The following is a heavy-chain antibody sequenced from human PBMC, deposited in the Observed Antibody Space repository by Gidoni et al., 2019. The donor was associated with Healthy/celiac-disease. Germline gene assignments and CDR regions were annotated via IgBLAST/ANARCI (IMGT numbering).Heavy chain of an antibody. CDR2: IYYSWST. Sequence: QLQLQESVPGLVKPSETLSLTCTVSGVSISSSSYYWGWIRQPPGKGLECFGSIYYSWSTYYNPYLKSRVTISVDTSKNQFSLKLSSVTAADTAVYYCARNGAGRGAWGQGTLVTVSS. CDR3: ARNGAGRGA. J-gene: IGHJ5*02. V-gene: IGHV4-39*01. D-gene: IGHD6-19*01. CDR1: GVSISSSSYY.